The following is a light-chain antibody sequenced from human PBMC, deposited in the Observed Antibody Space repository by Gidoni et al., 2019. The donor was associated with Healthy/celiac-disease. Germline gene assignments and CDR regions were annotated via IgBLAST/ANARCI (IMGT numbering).Light chain of an antibody. CDR1: QSISSW. V-gene: IGKV1-5*01. CDR2: AAS. J-gene: IGKJ2*01. Sequence: DIQMTPSPSTLSASVGDRVTITCRASQSISSWLAWYQQKPGKAPNLLIYAASSLESGVPSRFSGSGSGTEFTLTISSLQPDDFATYYCQQYNSYSLYTFGQGTKLEIK. CDR3: QQYNSYSLYT.